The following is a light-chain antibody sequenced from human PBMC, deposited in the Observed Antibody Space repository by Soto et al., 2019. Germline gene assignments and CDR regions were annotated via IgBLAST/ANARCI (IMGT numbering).Light chain of an antibody. J-gene: IGKJ5*01. V-gene: IGKV3D-20*02. Sequence: ESVLTQSPGTLSLSPGERATLSCMASQSVSSNYLAWYKQKPGQDPSILIYGESSRATGIPDRFSGSGSGTDFTLTISSVEPEDFAVYYCQQRSNWITFGKGNRREI. CDR1: QSVSSNY. CDR3: QQRSNWIT. CDR2: GES.